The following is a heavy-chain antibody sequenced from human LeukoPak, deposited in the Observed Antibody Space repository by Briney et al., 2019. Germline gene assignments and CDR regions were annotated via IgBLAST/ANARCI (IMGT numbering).Heavy chain of an antibody. CDR2: IYYSGNT. V-gene: IGHV4-59*08. J-gene: IGHJ4*02. Sequence: SETLSLTCTVSGGSISGYYWSWIRQSPGKGLEWIGYIYYSGNTNYNPSLKSRVTISVDTSKNQFSLKLSSVTAADTAVYYCVRQQSGNWNDVGLDYWGQGTLVIVSS. CDR3: VRQQSGNWNDVGLDY. D-gene: IGHD1-1*01. CDR1: GGSISGYY.